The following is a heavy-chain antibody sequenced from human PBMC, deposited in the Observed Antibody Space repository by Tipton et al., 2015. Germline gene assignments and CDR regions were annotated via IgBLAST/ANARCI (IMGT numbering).Heavy chain of an antibody. CDR1: GGSVSSGSYY. D-gene: IGHD3-22*01. CDR2: ISFSDTT. V-gene: IGHV4-61*01. CDR3: ARETTYYYDSSGGPVNYFDY. J-gene: IGHJ4*02. Sequence: TLSLTCTVSGGSVSSGSYYWSWIRQPPGKGLEWIGYISFSDTTHYNPSLKSRITISLNTSKNQFSLKMSSVTAADTAVYYCARETTYYYDSSGGPVNYFDYWGQGTLVTVSS.